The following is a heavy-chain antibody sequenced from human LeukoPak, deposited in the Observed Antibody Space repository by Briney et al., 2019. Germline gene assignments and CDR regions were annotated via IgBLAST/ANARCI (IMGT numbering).Heavy chain of an antibody. D-gene: IGHD2-15*01. Sequence: PSETLSLTCTVSGGSISNYYWSWIRQPPGKGLEWIGYIYYSGSTNYNPSLKSRVTISVDTSKNKFSLRLSSVTAADTAVYYCARVVGYDYSDSWGQGTLVTVSS. CDR1: GGSISNYY. J-gene: IGHJ4*02. CDR2: IYYSGST. V-gene: IGHV4-59*01. CDR3: ARVVGYDYSDS.